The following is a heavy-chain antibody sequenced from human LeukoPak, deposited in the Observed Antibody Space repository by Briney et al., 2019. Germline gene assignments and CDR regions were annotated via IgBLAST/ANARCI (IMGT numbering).Heavy chain of an antibody. CDR2: ISAYNGNT. J-gene: IGHJ6*02. V-gene: IGHV1-18*01. D-gene: IGHD3-10*01. CDR3: AREGLLWFGEPPGLMDV. Sequence: ASVKVSCKASGYTFTSYGISWVRQAPGQGLEWMGWISAYNGNTNYAQKLQGRVTMTTDTSTSTAYMELRSLRSDDTAVYYCAREGLLWFGEPPGLMDVWGQGTTVTVSS. CDR1: GYTFTSYG.